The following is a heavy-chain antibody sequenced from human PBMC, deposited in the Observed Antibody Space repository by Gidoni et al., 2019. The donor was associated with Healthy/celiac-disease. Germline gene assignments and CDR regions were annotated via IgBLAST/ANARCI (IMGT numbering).Heavy chain of an antibody. V-gene: IGHV3-7*03. CDR3: ARDCGTSGSCYLFDY. CDR1: GFTFSRYW. CDR2: IKQDGSEK. J-gene: IGHJ4*02. D-gene: IGHD2-2*01. Sequence: EVQLVESGGGLVQPGGSLRLSCSASGFTFSRYWMSWVRQAPGKGLEWVANIKQDGSEKYYVDSVKGRFTISRDNAKNSLYLQMNSLRAEDTAVYYCARDCGTSGSCYLFDYWGQGTLVTVSS.